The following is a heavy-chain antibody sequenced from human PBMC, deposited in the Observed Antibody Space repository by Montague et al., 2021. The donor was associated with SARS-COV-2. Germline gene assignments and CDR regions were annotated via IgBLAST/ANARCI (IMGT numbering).Heavy chain of an antibody. D-gene: IGHD2-15*01. V-gene: IGHV4-61*02. CDR1: GGSISSGSYY. CDR3: AREAPGRCSGGSCSLDNWFDP. CDR2: IYTSGST. J-gene: IGHJ5*02. Sequence: TLSLTCTVSGGSISSGSYYWSWIRQPAGKGLEWIGRIYTSGSTNYNPSLKSRVTISVDTSKNQFSLKLSSVTAADTAVYYCAREAPGRCSGGSCSLDNWFDPWGQVTLVTVSS.